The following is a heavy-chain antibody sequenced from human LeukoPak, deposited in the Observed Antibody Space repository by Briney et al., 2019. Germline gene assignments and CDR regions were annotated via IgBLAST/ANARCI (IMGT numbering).Heavy chain of an antibody. CDR1: GFTFSSYG. CDR2: TWYDENIK. V-gene: IGHV3-33*01. J-gene: IGHJ4*02. CDR3: ARDPGPDYFDY. Sequence: GRSLRLSCEASGFTFSSYGMHWVRQAPGKGLEWVAVTWYDENIKYYADSVKGRFTIPRDNSENTLYLQMNNLKVEDTAVYYCARDPGPDYFDYWGQGTLVSVSS.